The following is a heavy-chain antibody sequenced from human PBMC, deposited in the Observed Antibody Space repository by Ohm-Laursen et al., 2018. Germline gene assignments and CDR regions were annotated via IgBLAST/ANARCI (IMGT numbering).Heavy chain of an antibody. V-gene: IGHV3-30*18. Sequence: SLRLSCTASGFTFSSYGMHWVRQAPGKGLEWVAVISYDGSNKYYADSVKGRFTISRDNSKNTLYLQMNSLRAEDTAVYYCAKGPGILAYYYYYGMDVWGRGTTVTVSS. D-gene: IGHD2-15*01. CDR1: GFTFSSYG. CDR3: AKGPGILAYYYYYGMDV. CDR2: ISYDGSNK. J-gene: IGHJ6*02.